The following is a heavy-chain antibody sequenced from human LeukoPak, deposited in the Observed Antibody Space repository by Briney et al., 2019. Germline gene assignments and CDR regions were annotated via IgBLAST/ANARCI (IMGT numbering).Heavy chain of an antibody. CDR1: GFTFSSYE. D-gene: IGHD2-2*01. V-gene: IGHV3-48*03. CDR2: ISSSGSSI. Sequence: GGSLRLSCAASGFTFSSYEVNWVRQAPGKGLEWVSYISSSGSSIYYADSVKGRFTISRDNAKNSLYLQMNSLRAEDTAVYYCAREPGLSFSLRYFDNWGQGILVTVSS. J-gene: IGHJ4*02. CDR3: AREPGLSFSLRYFDN.